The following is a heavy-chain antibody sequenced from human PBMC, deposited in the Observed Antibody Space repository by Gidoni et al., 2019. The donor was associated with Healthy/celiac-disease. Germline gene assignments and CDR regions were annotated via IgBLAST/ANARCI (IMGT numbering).Heavy chain of an antibody. CDR1: GFTFDDYA. CDR2: ISWNSGSI. CDR3: AKDRDYGSGSRPRGMDV. J-gene: IGHJ6*02. V-gene: IGHV3-9*01. Sequence: EVQLVESGGGLVQPGRSLRLSCAASGFTFDDYAMHWVRQAPGKGLEWVSGISWNSGSIGYADSVKGRFTISRDNAKNSLYLQMNSLRAEDTALYYCAKDRDYGSGSRPRGMDVWGQGTTVTVSS. D-gene: IGHD3-10*01.